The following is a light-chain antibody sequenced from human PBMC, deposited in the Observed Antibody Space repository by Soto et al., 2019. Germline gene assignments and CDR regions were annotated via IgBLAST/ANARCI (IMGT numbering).Light chain of an antibody. CDR1: QSVSSTY. CDR2: GAS. Sequence: EIVLTQSPGTLSLSEGERATLSCRASQSVSSTYLAWYQQKPGQAPRLLIYGASSRATGIPDRFSGSGSGTDFTLTISRLEPEDFAVYYCQQYGSSPLFAFGPGTKVEI. J-gene: IGKJ3*01. V-gene: IGKV3-20*01. CDR3: QQYGSSPLFA.